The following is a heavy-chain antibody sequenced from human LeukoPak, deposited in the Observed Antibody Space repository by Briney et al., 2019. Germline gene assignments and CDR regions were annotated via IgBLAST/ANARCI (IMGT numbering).Heavy chain of an antibody. Sequence: GGSLRLSCAASGLSVSTNYMSWVRQAPGQGLEWVSILYSGGVTFYADSVKGRFTISRDSSKNTLYLQMNSLRAEDTVVYYCARAPTVTTIFDSWGQGTLVTVSS. CDR2: LYSGGVT. D-gene: IGHD4-17*01. V-gene: IGHV3-66*01. CDR3: ARAPTVTTIFDS. CDR1: GLSVSTNY. J-gene: IGHJ4*02.